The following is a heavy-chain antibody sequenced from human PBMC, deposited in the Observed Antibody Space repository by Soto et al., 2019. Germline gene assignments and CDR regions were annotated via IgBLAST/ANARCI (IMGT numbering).Heavy chain of an antibody. V-gene: IGHV3-23*01. CDR2: ISGSGGDT. CDR3: AKSPTTWTTMKSGFDP. Sequence: GGSLRLSCAASGFTFSSYAMNWVRQAPGKGLEWVSAISGSGGDTYYADSVKGRFTISRDNSKNTLYLQMNSLRPEDTAVYYCAKSPTTWTTMKSGFDPWGQGTLVTVSS. J-gene: IGHJ5*02. CDR1: GFTFSSYA. D-gene: IGHD4-17*01.